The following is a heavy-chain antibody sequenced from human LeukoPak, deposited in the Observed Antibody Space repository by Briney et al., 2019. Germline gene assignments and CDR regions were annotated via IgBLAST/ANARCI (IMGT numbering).Heavy chain of an antibody. J-gene: IGHJ5*02. V-gene: IGHV4-61*02. CDR3: ARVRWFGESFNWFDP. Sequence: SETLSLTCTVSGGSISSGSYYWSWIRQPAGKGLEWIGRIYTSGSTNYNPSLKSRVTISVDTSNNQFSLKLSSVTAADTAVYYCARVRWFGESFNWFDPWGPGTLVTVSS. CDR2: IYTSGST. D-gene: IGHD3-10*01. CDR1: GGSISSGSYY.